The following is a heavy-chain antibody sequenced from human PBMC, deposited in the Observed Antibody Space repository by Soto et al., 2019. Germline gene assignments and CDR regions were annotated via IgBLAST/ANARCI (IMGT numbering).Heavy chain of an antibody. V-gene: IGHV4-34*01. Sequence: SETLSLTCGVYGGSFSGYYWSWIRQPPGKGLEWIGEINHSGGKTHYNPSLESRTTISVDRSRNQFSLQVSSVTAADTAVYYCAKNLPRTGRFDYWGQGTVVTSPQ. J-gene: IGHJ4*02. CDR1: GGSFSGYY. CDR2: INHSGGKT. CDR3: AKNLPRTGRFDY.